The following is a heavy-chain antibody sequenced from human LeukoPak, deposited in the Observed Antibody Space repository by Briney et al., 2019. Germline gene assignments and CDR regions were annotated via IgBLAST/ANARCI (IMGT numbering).Heavy chain of an antibody. D-gene: IGHD3/OR15-3a*01. V-gene: IGHV6-1*01. CDR3: ARVVAGLGYFDS. CDR2: TYYRSKWHN. CDR1: GDSVSSNSAA. J-gene: IGHJ4*02. Sequence: SQTLSLTCAISGDSVSSNSAAWSWIRQPPSRGLEWLGRTYYRSKWHNDYAVSVKSRMTINPDTSKNQFSLQLNSVTPEDTAVYYCARVVAGLGYFDSWGQGTLVTVSS.